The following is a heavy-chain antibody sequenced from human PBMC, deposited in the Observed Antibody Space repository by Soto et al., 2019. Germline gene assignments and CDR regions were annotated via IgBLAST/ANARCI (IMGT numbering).Heavy chain of an antibody. CDR3: ATGPYSRRCYYYYGLDV. CDR2: MNPNSGNT. J-gene: IGHJ6*02. Sequence: ASVKVSCKASGYTFTSYDINWVRQATGQGLEWMGWMNPNSGNTGYAQKFQGRVTMTRNTSISTAYMELSSLRSEDTAVYYCATGPYSRRCYYYYGLDVWGQGTTVTVSS. CDR1: GYTFTSYD. V-gene: IGHV1-8*01. D-gene: IGHD6-13*01.